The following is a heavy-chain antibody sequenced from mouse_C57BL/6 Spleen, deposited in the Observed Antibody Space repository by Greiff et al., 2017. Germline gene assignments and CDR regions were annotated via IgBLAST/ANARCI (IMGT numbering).Heavy chain of an antibody. CDR2: IWSGGST. Sequence: QVQLQQSGPGLVQPSQRLSITCTVSGFSLTSYGVHWVRQSPGQGLEWLGVIWSGGSTDYNAACISRLSISKDNSKCQVFFKMNSLQADDTAIYYCARDNGYDFDYWGQGTTLTVSS. D-gene: IGHD2-14*01. J-gene: IGHJ2*01. CDR3: ARDNGYDFDY. CDR1: GFSLTSYG. V-gene: IGHV2-2*01.